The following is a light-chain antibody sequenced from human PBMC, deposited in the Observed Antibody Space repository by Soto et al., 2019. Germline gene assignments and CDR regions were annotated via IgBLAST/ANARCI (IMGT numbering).Light chain of an antibody. V-gene: IGKV3-15*01. CDR3: QRTNIWPWT. CDR2: DVS. J-gene: IGKJ1*01. CDR1: QSVRSK. Sequence: DIVMTQSPATLSVSPGERATLTCRSSQSVRSKIAWYQQQPGQAHSLLIYDVSTRATAIAARFRCSGSGTEFTITSSGLPSDDFAYYYWQRTNIWPWTFGQGTKVEMK.